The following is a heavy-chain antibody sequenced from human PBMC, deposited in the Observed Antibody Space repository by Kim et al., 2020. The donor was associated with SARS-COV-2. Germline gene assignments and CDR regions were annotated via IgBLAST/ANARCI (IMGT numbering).Heavy chain of an antibody. V-gene: IGHV4-39*01. J-gene: IGHJ4*02. Sequence: SLKSRVTISVDTSKNQFSLKLSSVTAADTAVYYCARLGYSGYDYLGGFDYWGQGTLVTVSS. CDR3: ARLGYSGYDYLGGFDY. D-gene: IGHD5-12*01.